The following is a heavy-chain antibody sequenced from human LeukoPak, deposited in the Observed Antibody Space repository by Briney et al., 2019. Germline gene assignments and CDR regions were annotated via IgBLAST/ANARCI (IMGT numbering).Heavy chain of an antibody. CDR1: SVSISDSNYF. V-gene: IGHV4-39*02. CDR2: IYFGGTT. D-gene: IGHD6-13*01. J-gene: IGHJ4*02. Sequence: PSETLSLTCTVSSVSISDSNYFWSWIRQPPGKGLQWIGSIYFGGTTYYNAPLKSRVTLSVDTSKNLFSLTQASVTAADTAVYYCARVATIAAAEAATGPPGNKNDYWGQGTLVTVSS. CDR3: ARVATIAAAEAATGPPGNKNDY.